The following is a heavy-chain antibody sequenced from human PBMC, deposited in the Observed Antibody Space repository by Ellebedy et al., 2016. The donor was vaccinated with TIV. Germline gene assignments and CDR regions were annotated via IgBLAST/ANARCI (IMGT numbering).Heavy chain of an antibody. V-gene: IGHV1-2*02. D-gene: IGHD6-13*01. CDR2: INPNSGGT. Sequence: ASVKVSCKASGYTFTGYYMHWVRQAPGQGLEWMGWINPNSGGTNYAQKFQGRVTMTRDTSISPADMELSRLISDDTAVYYCARGGGSTWYVDFDYWGQGTLVTVSS. CDR1: GYTFTGYY. J-gene: IGHJ4*02. CDR3: ARGGGSTWYVDFDY.